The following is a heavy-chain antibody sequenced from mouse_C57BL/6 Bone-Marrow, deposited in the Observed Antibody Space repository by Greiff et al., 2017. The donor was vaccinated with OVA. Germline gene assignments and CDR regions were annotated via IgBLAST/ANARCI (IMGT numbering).Heavy chain of an antibody. CDR2: ISYDGSN. Sequence: EVKLMESGPGLVKPSQSLSLTCSVTGYSITSGYYWNWIRQFPGNKLEWMGYISYDGSNNYNPSLNNRISITRDTSKNQFFLKLNSVTTEDTATYYCAISSLYYGSSYDYAMDYWGQGTSVTVSS. CDR3: AISSLYYGSSYDYAMDY. J-gene: IGHJ4*01. D-gene: IGHD1-1*01. V-gene: IGHV3-6*01. CDR1: GYSITSGYY.